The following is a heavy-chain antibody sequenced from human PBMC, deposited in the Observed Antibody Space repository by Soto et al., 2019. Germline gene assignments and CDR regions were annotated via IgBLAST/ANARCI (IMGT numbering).Heavy chain of an antibody. J-gene: IGHJ4*02. D-gene: IGHD3-22*01. CDR1: GGSISSGGYY. V-gene: IGHV4-31*03. CDR2: IYYSGST. CDR3: ARINYYDSSGYYAFDY. Sequence: TVSGGSISSGGYYWSWIRQHPGKGLEWIGYIYYSGSTYYNPSLKSRVTISVDTSKNQFSLKLSSVTAADTAVYYCARINYYDSSGYYAFDYWGQGTLVTVSS.